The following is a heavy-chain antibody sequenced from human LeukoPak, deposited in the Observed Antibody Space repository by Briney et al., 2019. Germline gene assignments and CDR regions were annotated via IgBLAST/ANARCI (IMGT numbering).Heavy chain of an antibody. J-gene: IGHJ4*02. CDR1: GFTFSSYS. Sequence: GGSLRLSCAASGFTFSSYSMNWVRQAPGKGLEWVSSISSSSSYIYYADSVKGRFTISRDNAKNSLYLQMNSLRAEDTAVYYCARETTVTTTSFDYWGQGTLVTVSS. CDR2: ISSSSSYI. V-gene: IGHV3-21*01. D-gene: IGHD4-17*01. CDR3: ARETTVTTTSFDY.